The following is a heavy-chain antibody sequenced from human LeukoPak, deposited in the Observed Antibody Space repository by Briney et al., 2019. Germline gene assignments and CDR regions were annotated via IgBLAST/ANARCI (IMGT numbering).Heavy chain of an antibody. CDR1: GFAFSDLG. D-gene: IGHD4-17*01. V-gene: IGHV3-30*03. CDR3: ARDTVLAGFDS. J-gene: IGHJ4*02. Sequence: PGGSLRLSCVGSGFAFSDLGLHWVRQAPGKGLEWVTLISKDESQKYYVGSVKGRFTISRDNSKNTLYLQMNNLRAEDSAVYYCARDTVLAGFDSWGQGTLVTVSS. CDR2: ISKDESQK.